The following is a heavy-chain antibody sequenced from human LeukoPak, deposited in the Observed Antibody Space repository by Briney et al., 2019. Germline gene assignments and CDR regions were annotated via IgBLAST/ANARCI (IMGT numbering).Heavy chain of an antibody. CDR2: IYYSGST. J-gene: IGHJ6*02. Sequence: PSETLSLTCTVSGGSISSSSYYWGWIRQPPGKGLEWIGSIYYSGSTYYNPSLKSRVTISVDTSKNQFSLKLSSVTAADTAVYYCARHEGYCSSISCYQLYYGMDVWGQGTTVTVSS. CDR1: GGSISSSSYY. CDR3: ARHEGYCSSISCYQLYYGMDV. D-gene: IGHD2-2*01. V-gene: IGHV4-39*01.